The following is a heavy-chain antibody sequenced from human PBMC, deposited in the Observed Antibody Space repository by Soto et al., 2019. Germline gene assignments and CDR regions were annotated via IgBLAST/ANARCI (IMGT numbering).Heavy chain of an antibody. CDR1: GFTFSRYG. D-gene: IGHD5-18*01. CDR2: TSYDGSKK. J-gene: IGHJ4*02. V-gene: IGHV3-30*18. CDR3: AKEADSYSYVED. Sequence: QVQLVESGGGVVQPGRSLRLSCVVSGFTFSRYGMHWVRQAPGKGLEWVAITSYDGSKKYYADSVKGRFTISRDHSRNTLYLQMDSLNGEDTAMYYCAKEADSYSYVEDWGQVTLVTVSS.